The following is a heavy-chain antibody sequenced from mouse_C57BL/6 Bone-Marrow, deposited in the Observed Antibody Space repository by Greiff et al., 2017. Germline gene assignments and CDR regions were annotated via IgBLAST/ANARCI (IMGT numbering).Heavy chain of an antibody. CDR3: ASLYYYGSKGGY. D-gene: IGHD1-1*01. CDR1: GYTLTSYW. CDR2: IHPNSGST. J-gene: IGHJ2*01. Sequence: QVQLKQPGAELVKPGASVKLSCKASGYTLTSYWMHWVKQRPGQGLEWIGMIHPNSGSTNYNEKFKSKATLTVDKSSSTAYMQLSSLTSEDSAVYYCASLYYYGSKGGYWGQGTTLTVSS. V-gene: IGHV1-64*01.